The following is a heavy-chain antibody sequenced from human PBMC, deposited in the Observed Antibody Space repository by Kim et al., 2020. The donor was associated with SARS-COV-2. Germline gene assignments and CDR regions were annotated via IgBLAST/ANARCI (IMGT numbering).Heavy chain of an antibody. J-gene: IGHJ4*02. D-gene: IGHD1-26*01. CDR3: ATVVGAADLGFDY. Sequence: YAQKFQGRVTMTEDTSTDTAYMELSSLRSEDTAVYYCATVVGAADLGFDYWGQGTLVTVSS. V-gene: IGHV1-24*01.